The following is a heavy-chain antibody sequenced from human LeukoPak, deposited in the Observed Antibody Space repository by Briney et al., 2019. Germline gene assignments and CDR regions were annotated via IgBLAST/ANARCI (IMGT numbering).Heavy chain of an antibody. CDR2: ISDSGGST. J-gene: IGHJ4*02. D-gene: IGHD1-26*01. CDR3: AKSQDEWELLLSDY. CDR1: GFTFSSYA. V-gene: IGHV3-23*01. Sequence: PGGSLRLSCAASGFTFSSYAMIWVRQAPGKGLEGVSAISDSGGSTYYADSVKGRFTISRDNSKNTLYLQMNSLRAEDTAVYYCAKSQDEWELLLSDYWGQGTLVTVSS.